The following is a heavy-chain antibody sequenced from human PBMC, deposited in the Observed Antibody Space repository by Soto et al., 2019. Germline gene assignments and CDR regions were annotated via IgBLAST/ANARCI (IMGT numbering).Heavy chain of an antibody. V-gene: IGHV2-70*01. Sequence: GPTLVNATKTLTLTCTLSGFSLNTRVMCVSWIRQPPGKALECLALIDWDDDKYYSSSLKTRLTISKDTSKSQVVFTMTNMDPADTATYYCARAPSGDCKNGMDVWGQGTTVTVSS. CDR1: GFSLNTRVMC. CDR2: IDWDDDK. J-gene: IGHJ6*02. D-gene: IGHD2-21*02. CDR3: ARAPSGDCKNGMDV.